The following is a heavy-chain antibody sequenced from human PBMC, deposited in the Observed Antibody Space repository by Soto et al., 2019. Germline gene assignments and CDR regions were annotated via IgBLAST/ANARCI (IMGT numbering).Heavy chain of an antibody. V-gene: IGHV3-23*01. Sequence: EVQLLESGGGLVQPGGSLRLSCAASGFTFSIYAMNWVRQAPGKGLEWVAGIIGVGAPYYADPVKGRFTISRDNSKNTLYLQINSLRDEDTALYFCAKDVTPDSRWDIDYWGQGTLVTVSS. CDR2: IIGVGAP. J-gene: IGHJ4*02. CDR3: AKDVTPDSRWDIDY. D-gene: IGHD1-26*01. CDR1: GFTFSIYA.